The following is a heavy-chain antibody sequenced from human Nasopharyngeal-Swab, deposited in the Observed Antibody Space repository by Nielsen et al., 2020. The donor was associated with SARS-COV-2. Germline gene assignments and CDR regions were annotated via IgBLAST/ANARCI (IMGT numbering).Heavy chain of an antibody. CDR1: GGSFNTYN. CDR3: ARGLSGIVPSPILGLGPYYSYYYMDV. CDR2: INHSGST. V-gene: IGHV4-34*01. Sequence: GSLRLSCAVYGGSFNTYNWGWIRQPPGKGLEWIAEINHSGSTNYNPSLKSRVTISVDTSKNQFSLKLSSVTAADTAVYYCARGLSGIVPSPILGLGPYYSYYYMDVWGKGTTVTVSS. J-gene: IGHJ6*03. D-gene: IGHD2-2*01.